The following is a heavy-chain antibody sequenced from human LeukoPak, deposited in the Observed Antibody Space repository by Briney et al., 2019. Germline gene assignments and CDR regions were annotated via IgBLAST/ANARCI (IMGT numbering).Heavy chain of an antibody. CDR2: MYPNSGNT. J-gene: IGHJ6*03. V-gene: IGHV1-8*03. CDR1: GYTFTSYD. Sequence: GASVKVSCKASGYTFTSYDINWVRQATGQGLEWMGWMYPNSGNTGYAQKFQGRVTITRNTSISTAYMELSSLRSEDTAVYYCARAGHYYYYMDVWGKGTTVTVSS. CDR3: ARAGHYYYYMDV.